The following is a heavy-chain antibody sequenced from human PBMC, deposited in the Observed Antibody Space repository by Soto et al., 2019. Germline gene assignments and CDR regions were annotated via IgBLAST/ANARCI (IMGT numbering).Heavy chain of an antibody. Sequence: GGSVRLSFAASGFTFRLNGMTWFRQAPGKGLEWVSSISSSGGSTYYADSVKGRFTISRDNSKNTLSLQMNSLSAEDTAVYYCAKDRDTYFSYGLAVWGQGTTVTVSS. D-gene: IGHD3-10*01. CDR1: GFTFRLNG. CDR2: ISSSGGST. CDR3: AKDRDTYFSYGLAV. V-gene: IGHV3-23*01. J-gene: IGHJ6*02.